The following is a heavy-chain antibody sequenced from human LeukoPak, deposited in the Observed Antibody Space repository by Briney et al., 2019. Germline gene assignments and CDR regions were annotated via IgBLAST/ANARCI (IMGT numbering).Heavy chain of an antibody. V-gene: IGHV3-66*02. J-gene: IGHJ6*04. Sequence: GGSLRLSCAASGFTVSSNYMSWVRQAPGKGLEWVSDIYSGGSTYYADSVNGRFTISRDNSKNTLYLQMNSLRAEDTAVYYCARGNWNDGVDVWGKGTTVTVSS. CDR1: GFTVSSNY. CDR3: ARGNWNDGVDV. CDR2: IYSGGST. D-gene: IGHD1-20*01.